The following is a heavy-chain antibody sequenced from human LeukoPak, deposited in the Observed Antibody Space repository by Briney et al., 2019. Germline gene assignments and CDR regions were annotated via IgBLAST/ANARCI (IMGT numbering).Heavy chain of an antibody. D-gene: IGHD2-2*01. Sequence: GGSLRLSCAASGFTFSGSWMHWVRQAPGKGLEWVSYISSSSSSIYYADSVKGRFTISRDNAKNSLYLQMNSLRAEDTAVYYCARDSAVLPAAKSDYWGQGTLVTVSS. CDR3: ARDSAVLPAAKSDY. J-gene: IGHJ4*02. V-gene: IGHV3-48*01. CDR2: ISSSSSSI. CDR1: GFTFSGSW.